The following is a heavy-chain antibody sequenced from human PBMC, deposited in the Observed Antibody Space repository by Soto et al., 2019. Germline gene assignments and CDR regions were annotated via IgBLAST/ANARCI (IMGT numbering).Heavy chain of an antibody. Sequence: PGGSLRLSCTPSGLSFSTHSMNWVRQAPGKGLEWVSSISSSSYYIYYADSVEGRFTISRDNAKNTLFLQMNSLRADDTAVYYCARNRDPSSKTHGMDVWGQGTTVTVSS. V-gene: IGHV3-21*06. CDR1: GLSFSTHS. CDR3: ARNRDPSSKTHGMDV. J-gene: IGHJ6*02. CDR2: ISSSSYYI.